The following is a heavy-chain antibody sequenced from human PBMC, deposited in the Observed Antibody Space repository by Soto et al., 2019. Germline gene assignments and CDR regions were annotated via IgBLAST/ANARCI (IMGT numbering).Heavy chain of an antibody. V-gene: IGHV4-39*01. Sequence: ASETLSLTCTVSGGSISSSSYYWGWIRQPPGKGLEWIGSIYYSGSTYYNPSLKSRVTISVDTSKNQFSLKLSSVTAADTAVYYCARWKLRYFDYWGQGTLVTVSS. D-gene: IGHD1-1*01. CDR3: ARWKLRYFDY. CDR2: IYYSGST. CDR1: GGSISSSSYY. J-gene: IGHJ4*02.